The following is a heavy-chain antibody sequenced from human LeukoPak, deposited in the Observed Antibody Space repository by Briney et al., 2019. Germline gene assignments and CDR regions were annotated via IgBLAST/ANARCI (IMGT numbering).Heavy chain of an antibody. Sequence: SETLSLTCTVSGGSISSYYWSWLRQPPGKGLEWIGYIYYSGSTNYNPSLKSRVTKSVNTSKNQFSLKLSSVTAADTAVYYCARLTTGPEGMFDPWGQGTLVTVSS. V-gene: IGHV4-59*08. D-gene: IGHD3-9*01. CDR1: GGSISSYY. J-gene: IGHJ5*02. CDR3: ARLTTGPEGMFDP. CDR2: IYYSGST.